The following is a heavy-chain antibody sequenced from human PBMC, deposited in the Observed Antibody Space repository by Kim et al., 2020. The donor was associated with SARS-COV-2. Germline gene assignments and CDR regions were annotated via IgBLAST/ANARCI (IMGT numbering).Heavy chain of an antibody. CDR3: ARDRYLRQWLVFDY. CDR1: GGSVSSGSYY. V-gene: IGHV4-61*01. Sequence: SETLSLTCNVSGGSVSSGSYYWSWIRQPPGKGLEWIGYIYYSGSTNYNPSLKSRVTISVDTSKNQFSLKLSSVTAADTAVYYCARDRYLRQWLVFDYWGQGTLVTVSS. J-gene: IGHJ4*02. CDR2: IYYSGST. D-gene: IGHD6-19*01.